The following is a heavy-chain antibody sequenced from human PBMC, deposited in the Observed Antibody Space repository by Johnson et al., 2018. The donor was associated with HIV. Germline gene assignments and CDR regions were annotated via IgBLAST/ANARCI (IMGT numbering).Heavy chain of an antibody. J-gene: IGHJ3*01. CDR2: ISYDGTNK. V-gene: IGHV3-30-3*01. CDR3: ARDRAILAARPAGAFDV. D-gene: IGHD6-6*01. Sequence: VQLVESGGGVVQPGRSLRLSCAASGFTFSRYAMHWVRQAPGKGLEWVAVISYDGTNKYYADSVKGRFTISRDNSKNTLYLQMHSLRSEDTAVYYCARDRAILAARPAGAFDVWGPGTMVTVSS. CDR1: GFTFSRYA.